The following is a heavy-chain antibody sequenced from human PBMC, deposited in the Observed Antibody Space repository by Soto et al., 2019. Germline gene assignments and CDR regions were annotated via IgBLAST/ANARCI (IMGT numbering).Heavy chain of an antibody. V-gene: IGHV3-74*01. CDR3: AREYYGLLTGYYTDY. CDR2: ISGDGVTT. D-gene: IGHD3-9*01. CDR1: GFPFSSYW. Sequence: EVQLVESGGDLVQRGGSLRLSCAASGFPFSSYWMHWVRHTPGKGLDWVARISGDGVTTYYADSVTGRFNVSRDNAKNTLSLQIIGLRAEDTAVYYCAREYYGLLTGYYTDYWGQGTLVSVSS. J-gene: IGHJ4*02.